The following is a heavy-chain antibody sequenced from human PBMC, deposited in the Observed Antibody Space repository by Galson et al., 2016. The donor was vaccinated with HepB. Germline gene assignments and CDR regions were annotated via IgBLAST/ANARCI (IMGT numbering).Heavy chain of an antibody. D-gene: IGHD3-10*01. CDR1: GGSISSSSYY. CDR3: VGADKFSYTHASGM. Sequence: SETLSLTCTVSGGSISSSSYYWGWIRQSPGKGLEWIGTFYSRGSPFYNPSLRSRVTIPVDTSKSQFSLTLRSVTAADTAVYYCVGADKFSYTHASGMWGQGTLVTVSS. V-gene: IGHV4-39*01. CDR2: FYSRGSP. J-gene: IGHJ4*02.